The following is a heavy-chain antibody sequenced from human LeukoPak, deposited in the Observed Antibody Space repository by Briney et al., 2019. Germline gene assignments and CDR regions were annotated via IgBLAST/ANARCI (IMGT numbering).Heavy chain of an antibody. D-gene: IGHD6-13*01. CDR2: MNPNSGNT. Sequence: ASVKVSCKASGYTFTSYDINWARQATGQGLEWMGWMNPNSGNTGYAQKFQGRVTMTRNTSISTAYMELSSLRSEDTAVYYCARGEGSSWYNYYYYSMDVWGQGTTVTVSS. CDR1: GYTFTSYD. V-gene: IGHV1-8*01. J-gene: IGHJ6*02. CDR3: ARGEGSSWYNYYYYSMDV.